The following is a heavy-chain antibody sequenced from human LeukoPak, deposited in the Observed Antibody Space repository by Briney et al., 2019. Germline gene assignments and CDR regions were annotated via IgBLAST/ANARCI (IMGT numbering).Heavy chain of an antibody. CDR3: AGARGINAFDI. J-gene: IGHJ3*02. CDR1: GYTLTGYY. V-gene: IGHV1-2*06. CDR2: INPNSGGT. D-gene: IGHD6-13*01. Sequence: ASVKVSCKASGYTLTGYYMRWVRQAPGQGLEWMGRINPNSGGTNYAQKFQGRVTMTRDTSISTAYMELSRLRSDDTAVYYGAGARGINAFDIWGQGTMFTVSS.